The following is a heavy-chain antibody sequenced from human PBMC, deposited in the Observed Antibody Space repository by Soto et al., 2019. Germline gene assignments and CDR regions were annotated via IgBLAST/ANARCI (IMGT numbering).Heavy chain of an antibody. D-gene: IGHD2-2*01. V-gene: IGHV1-69*06. J-gene: IGHJ6*02. CDR3: ARPYQLLTYSYYDMDV. CDR2: IIPIFGTA. Sequence: QVQLVQSGAEVKKPGSSVKVSCKASGGTFSSYAISWVRQAPGQGLEWMGGIIPIFGTANYAQKFQGRVTITADKSTSTAYMALSSLRSEDTAVYYCARPYQLLTYSYYDMDVWGQGTTVTVSS. CDR1: GGTFSSYA.